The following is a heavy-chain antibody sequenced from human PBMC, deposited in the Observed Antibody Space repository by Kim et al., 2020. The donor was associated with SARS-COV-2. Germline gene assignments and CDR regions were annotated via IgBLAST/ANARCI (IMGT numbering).Heavy chain of an antibody. Sequence: ASVKVSCKASGYIFTNYAISWVRQAPGQGLEWMGWINTKTGKPTYARGSTGRFVFSLDASVSTAYLQITSLKAEDTAVYYCARLNRLDVWGQGTTVTVSS. V-gene: IGHV7-4-1*02. J-gene: IGHJ6*02. CDR3: ARLNRLDV. CDR1: GYIFTNYA. CDR2: INTKTGKP.